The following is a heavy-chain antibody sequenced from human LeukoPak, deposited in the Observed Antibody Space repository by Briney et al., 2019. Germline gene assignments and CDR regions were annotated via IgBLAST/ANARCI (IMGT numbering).Heavy chain of an antibody. CDR1: GRSFSAYC. D-gene: IGHD2-15*01. CDR3: ARGLPTYYYYMDV. J-gene: IGHJ6*03. V-gene: IGHV4-34*01. Sequence: SETLSLTCAVYGRSFSAYCWSWIRHPPGKGLEWIGEINLSGSTNYTPCLESRVTISIDASKNQFCLKLSSVTAADTAVYYCARGLPTYYYYMDVWGKGTTVTVSS. CDR2: INLSGST.